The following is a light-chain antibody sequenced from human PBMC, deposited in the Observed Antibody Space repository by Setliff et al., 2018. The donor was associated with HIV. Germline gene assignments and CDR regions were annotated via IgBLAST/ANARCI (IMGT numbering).Light chain of an antibody. CDR1: NSNIGAGYD. Sequence: QSVLTQPPSVSGAPGQRVTISCTGSNSNIGAGYDVHWYQQLPGTAPKLLMYGNGNRPSGVPDRFSDSKSGTSASLAITGLQAEDEADYYCQSYDNRLSEEVFGTGTKGHRP. CDR3: QSYDNRLSEEV. J-gene: IGLJ1*01. CDR2: GNG. V-gene: IGLV1-40*01.